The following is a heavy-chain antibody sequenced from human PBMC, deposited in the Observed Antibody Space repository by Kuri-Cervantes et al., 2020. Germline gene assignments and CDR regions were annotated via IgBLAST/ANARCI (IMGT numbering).Heavy chain of an antibody. J-gene: IGHJ6*02. CDR1: GFTFSSYW. CDR2: INSDGSST. V-gene: IGHV3-74*01. CDR3: ARDFHGDYLIVPGAPSYGMDV. Sequence: GESLKISCAASGFTFSSYWMHWVRQAPGKGLVWVSRINSDGSSTSYADSVKGRFTISRDNAKNTLYLQMNSLRAEDTAVYYCARDFHGDYLIVPGAPSYGMDVWGQGTTVTVSS. D-gene: IGHD4-17*01.